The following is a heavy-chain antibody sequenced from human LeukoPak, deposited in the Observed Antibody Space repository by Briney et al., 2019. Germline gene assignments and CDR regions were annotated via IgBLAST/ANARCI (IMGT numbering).Heavy chain of an antibody. Sequence: PGGSLRLSCAASGFTVSSNYMSWVRQAPGKGLEWVLVIYSGGSTYYADSVKGRFTISRDNSKNTLYLQMNSLRAEDTAVYYCASNLGIDSSVSYWGQGTLVTVSS. CDR1: GFTVSSNY. CDR3: ASNLGIDSSVSY. V-gene: IGHV3-53*01. CDR2: IYSGGST. D-gene: IGHD3-22*01. J-gene: IGHJ4*02.